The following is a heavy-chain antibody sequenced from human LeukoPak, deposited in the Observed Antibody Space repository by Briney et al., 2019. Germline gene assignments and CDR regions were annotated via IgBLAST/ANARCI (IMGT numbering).Heavy chain of an antibody. CDR3: ARGNY. J-gene: IGHJ4*02. CDR1: GFTFSSYA. CDR2: ISYDGSNK. Sequence: PGGPLSLSCAASGFTFSSYAMHGVRQAPGKGLEWGAVISYDGSNKYYADSVKGRVTISRDNSQHTLSLQMNSLRAEDTAVYYCARGNYWGQGTLVTVSS. V-gene: IGHV3-30-3*01.